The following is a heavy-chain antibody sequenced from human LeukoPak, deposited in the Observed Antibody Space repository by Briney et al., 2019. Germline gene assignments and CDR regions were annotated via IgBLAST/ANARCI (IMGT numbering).Heavy chain of an antibody. CDR1: GFTFGSYS. CDR3: ARDAFDI. J-gene: IGHJ3*02. CDR2: ISSSSSTI. V-gene: IGHV3-48*01. Sequence: GGSLRLSCAASGFTFGSYSMNWVRQAPGKGLEWVSYISSSSSTIYYADSVKGRFTISRDNAKNSLYLQMSSLRAEDTAVYYCARDAFDIWGQGTMVTVSS.